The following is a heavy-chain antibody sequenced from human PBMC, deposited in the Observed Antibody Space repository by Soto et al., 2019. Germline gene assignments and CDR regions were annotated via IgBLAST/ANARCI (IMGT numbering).Heavy chain of an antibody. CDR2: VNHRGSS. CDR1: GGSLSDYY. CDR3: ARYQCNPGAFDT. Sequence: QVQLQQWGAGLLKPSETLSLTCAVYGGSLSDYYWNWLRQPPGKGLEWIGEVNHRGSSSYNPSLKSRDDISVDTAMTQFSLKLRSVTAADTAVYYRARYQCNPGAFDTCGPGTQVIVSS. D-gene: IGHD1-26*01. V-gene: IGHV4-34*01. J-gene: IGHJ5*02.